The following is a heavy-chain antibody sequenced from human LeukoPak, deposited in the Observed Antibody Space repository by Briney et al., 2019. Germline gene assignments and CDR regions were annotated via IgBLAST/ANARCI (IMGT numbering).Heavy chain of an antibody. J-gene: IGHJ4*02. CDR1: GGSISSSSYY. CDR2: VYYTGST. CDR3: ASNTGTVFDY. D-gene: IGHD7-27*01. V-gene: IGHV4-61*05. Sequence: SETLSLTCTVSGGSISSSSYYWGWIRQPPGKGLEWIGYVYYTGSTEYNPSLRSRVTISLEMSKHQFSLDLTSVTAADTAVYYCASNTGTVFDYWGQGALVTVSS.